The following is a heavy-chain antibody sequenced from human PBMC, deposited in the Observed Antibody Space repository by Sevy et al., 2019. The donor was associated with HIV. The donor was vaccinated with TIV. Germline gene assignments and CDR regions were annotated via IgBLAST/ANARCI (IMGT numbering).Heavy chain of an antibody. J-gene: IGHJ4*02. Sequence: GGSLRLSCAASGFTFSSYSMNWVRQAPGKGLEWVSSISSSSSYIYYADSVKGRFTISRVNAKNSLYLQMNSLRAEDTAVYYCARDGVDTAMVTGLADYWGQGTLVTVSS. CDR1: GFTFSSYS. CDR3: ARDGVDTAMVTGLADY. CDR2: ISSSSSYI. V-gene: IGHV3-21*01. D-gene: IGHD5-18*01.